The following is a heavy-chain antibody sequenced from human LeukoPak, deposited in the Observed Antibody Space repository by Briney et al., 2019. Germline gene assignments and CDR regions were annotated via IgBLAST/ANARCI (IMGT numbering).Heavy chain of an antibody. J-gene: IGHJ6*03. CDR1: GATFSRYA. CDR3: ATTGGDIYYYYMDV. Sequence: SVKLSCKASGATFSRYAISWVQQAPGQGLEWRGGIVPVLSTANYAQKFQDRVTITADESTSTTYMELSSLKSEDTAVYYCATTGGDIYYYYMDVWGKGTTVTISS. CDR2: IVPVLSTA. D-gene: IGHD3-16*01. V-gene: IGHV1-69*13.